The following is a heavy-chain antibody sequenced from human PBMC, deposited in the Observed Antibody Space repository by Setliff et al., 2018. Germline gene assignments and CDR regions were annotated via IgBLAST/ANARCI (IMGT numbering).Heavy chain of an antibody. V-gene: IGHV1-24*01. Sequence: ASVKVSCKVSGYTLTELSMHWVRQAPGKGLEWMGGFDPEDGETIYAQKFQGRVTMTEDTSTDTAYMELSSLRSEDTAVYYCATAADFNYYDSSDSGTHCYYYYMDVWGKGTTVTVSS. CDR2: FDPEDGET. CDR1: GYTLTELS. CDR3: ATAADFNYYDSSDSGTHCYYYYMDV. J-gene: IGHJ6*03. D-gene: IGHD3-22*01.